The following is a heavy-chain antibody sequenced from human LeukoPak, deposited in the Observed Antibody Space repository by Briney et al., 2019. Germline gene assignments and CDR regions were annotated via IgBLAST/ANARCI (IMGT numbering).Heavy chain of an antibody. Sequence: SETLSLTCTVSGGSISSYYWSWIRQPPGKGLEWIGYIYYSGSTNYNPSLKSRVTISVDTSKNQFSLKLSPVTAADTAVYYCARDRAGYYDYVWGSYRPDAFDIWGQGTMVTVSS. CDR3: ARDRAGYYDYVWGSYRPDAFDI. CDR1: GGSISSYY. D-gene: IGHD3-16*02. CDR2: IYYSGST. V-gene: IGHV4-59*01. J-gene: IGHJ3*02.